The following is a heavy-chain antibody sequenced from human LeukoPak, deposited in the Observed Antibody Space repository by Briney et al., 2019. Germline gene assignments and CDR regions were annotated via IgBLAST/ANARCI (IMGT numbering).Heavy chain of an antibody. Sequence: GGSLRLSCAASGFTFSTYAMSWVRQAPGKGLEWVSGIGPSGGSRYYADSVKGRFTISRDNSKNTLYLQMNSLRAEDTAVYYCAKDYYRGHAQFDYWGQGTLVTVSS. CDR3: AKDYYRGHAQFDY. CDR2: IGPSGGSR. D-gene: IGHD3-10*01. V-gene: IGHV3-23*01. J-gene: IGHJ4*02. CDR1: GFTFSTYA.